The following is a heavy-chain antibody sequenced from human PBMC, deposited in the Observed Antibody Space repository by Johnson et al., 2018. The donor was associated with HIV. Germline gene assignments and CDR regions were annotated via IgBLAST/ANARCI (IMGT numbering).Heavy chain of an antibody. D-gene: IGHD4-17*01. CDR1: GFSFSSYG. Sequence: VQLVESGGGVVQPGRSLRLSCAASGFSFSSYGMHWVRQAPGKGLEWVAIIWYDGSNKYYADSVKGRFTISRDNSKNTLYLQMNSLRAEDTAVYYCAKDQGYAHDYGDHNAFDIWGQGTMVTVSA. CDR3: AKDQGYAHDYGDHNAFDI. V-gene: IGHV3-33*06. J-gene: IGHJ3*02. CDR2: IWYDGSNK.